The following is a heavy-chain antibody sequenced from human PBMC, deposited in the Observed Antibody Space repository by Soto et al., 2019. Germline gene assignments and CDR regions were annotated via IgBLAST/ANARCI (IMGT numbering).Heavy chain of an antibody. Sequence: ASVKVSCKASGYTFSSYGISWVRQAPGQGLEWMGWISGYNGNTIYAQNFHGRVTMTTDTSTTTAYMELRSLISDDTAVYYCARDPNAVYNYDYYYMDVWGKGTTVTV. CDR2: ISGYNGNT. V-gene: IGHV1-18*01. D-gene: IGHD6-19*01. J-gene: IGHJ6*03. CDR1: GYTFSSYG. CDR3: ARDPNAVYNYDYYYMDV.